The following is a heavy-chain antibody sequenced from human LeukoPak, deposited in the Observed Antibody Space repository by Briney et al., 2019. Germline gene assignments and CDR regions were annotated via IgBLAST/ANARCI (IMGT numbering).Heavy chain of an antibody. CDR1: GYTFTSYD. Sequence: ASVKVSCKASGYTFTSYDINWVRQATGQGLEWMGWMNPNSGNTGYAQKFQGRVTMTRNTSISTAYMELSSLRSEDTAVYYCARDLVPYYDSSGYYPNYWGQGTLVTVSS. D-gene: IGHD3-22*01. CDR3: ARDLVPYYDSSGYYPNY. CDR2: MNPNSGNT. V-gene: IGHV1-8*01. J-gene: IGHJ4*02.